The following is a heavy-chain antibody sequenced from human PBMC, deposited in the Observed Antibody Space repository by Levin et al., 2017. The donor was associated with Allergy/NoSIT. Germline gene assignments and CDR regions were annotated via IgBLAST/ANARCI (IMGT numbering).Heavy chain of an antibody. Sequence: GGSLRLSCAASGFTFSSYGMHWVRQAPGKGLEWVAVISYDGSNKYYADSVKGRFTISRDNSKNTLYLQMNSLRAEDTAVYYCAKGFGASGYDYQPGYFQHWGQGTLVTVSS. CDR2: ISYDGSNK. V-gene: IGHV3-30*18. CDR3: AKGFGASGYDYQPGYFQH. J-gene: IGHJ1*01. D-gene: IGHD5-12*01. CDR1: GFTFSSYG.